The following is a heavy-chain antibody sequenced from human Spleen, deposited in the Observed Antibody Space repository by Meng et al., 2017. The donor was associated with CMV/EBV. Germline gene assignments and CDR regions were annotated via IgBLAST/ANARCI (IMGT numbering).Heavy chain of an antibody. Sequence: SRFTFSNYAVHWVRQAPGKGLEWVAFISYDGSNKYYADSVKGRFTISRDNSKNTLYLQVSSLRTEDTAVYYCARGGPYCTNGVCPPYWGQGTLVTVSS. CDR1: RFTFSNYA. CDR3: ARGGPYCTNGVCPPY. V-gene: IGHV3-30-3*01. D-gene: IGHD2-8*01. J-gene: IGHJ4*02. CDR2: ISYDGSNK.